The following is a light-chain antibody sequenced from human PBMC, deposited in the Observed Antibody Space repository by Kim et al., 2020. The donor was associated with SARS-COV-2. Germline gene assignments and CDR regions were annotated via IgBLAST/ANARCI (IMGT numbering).Light chain of an antibody. V-gene: IGKV1-39*01. J-gene: IGKJ2*03. Sequence: ASVEDAVTIACRASQTINTFLTWYQQKPGKSPKLLIYGASSLQSGVPSTFRGSGSGTDFTLTITSLQPEDFATYFCQQSYSTPRYSFGQGTKLEI. CDR1: QTINTF. CDR2: GAS. CDR3: QQSYSTPRYS.